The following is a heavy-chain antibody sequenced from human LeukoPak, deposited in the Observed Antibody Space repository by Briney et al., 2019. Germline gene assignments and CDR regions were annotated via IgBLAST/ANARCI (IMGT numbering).Heavy chain of an antibody. V-gene: IGHV3-21*01. Sequence: GGSLRLSCAASGFTFSSYSMNWVRQAPGKGLEWVSSISTSSSYIYYADSVKGRFTISRDNAKNSLYLQMNSLRAEDTAVYYCARGPTMKMDVWGKGTTVTVSS. CDR2: ISTSSSYI. CDR1: GFTFSSYS. J-gene: IGHJ6*04. D-gene: IGHD3-22*01. CDR3: ARGPTMKMDV.